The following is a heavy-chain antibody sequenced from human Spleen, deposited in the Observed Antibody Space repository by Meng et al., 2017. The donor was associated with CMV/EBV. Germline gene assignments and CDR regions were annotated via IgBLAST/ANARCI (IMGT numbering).Heavy chain of an antibody. D-gene: IGHD3-16*01. J-gene: IGHJ3*02. V-gene: IGHV3-48*03. CDR1: GVTLTTYE. CDR2: ISSSGTTI. CDR3: VTDQDRSGGI. Sequence: GGSLRLSCEASGVTLTTYEMNWVRQAPGKGPEWISYISSSGTTIYYADSVKGRFTVSRDNAENSLYLQMNNLRAEDTAVYYCVTDQDRSGGIWGQGTMVTVSS.